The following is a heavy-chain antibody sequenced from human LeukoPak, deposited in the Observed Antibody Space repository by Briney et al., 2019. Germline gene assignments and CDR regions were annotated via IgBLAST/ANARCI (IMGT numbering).Heavy chain of an antibody. CDR2: IYYSGST. CDR3: ARGPPGDYYYGMDV. Sequence: SETLSLTCTVSGGSISSYYWSWIRQPPGKRLEWVGYIYYSGSTNYNPSLKSRVTISVDTSKNQFSLKLSSVTAADTAVYYCARGPPGDYYYGMDVWGQGTTVTVSS. J-gene: IGHJ6*02. V-gene: IGHV4-59*01. D-gene: IGHD4-17*01. CDR1: GGSISSYY.